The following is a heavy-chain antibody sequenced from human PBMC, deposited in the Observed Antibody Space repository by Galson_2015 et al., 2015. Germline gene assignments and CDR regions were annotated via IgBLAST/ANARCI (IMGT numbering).Heavy chain of an antibody. J-gene: IGHJ6*02. CDR2: IGKDGSYK. CDR3: ARDREPYSYGDSWYYGMDV. Sequence: SLRLSCAASGFTFSRYGMHWVRQAPGKGLEGGAGIGKDGSYKNKAESVKGRFTVSRENSKNTLFLQVNSLRAEDTAVYYCARDREPYSYGDSWYYGMDVWGQGTTVTVSS. D-gene: IGHD3-16*01. CDR1: GFTFSRYG. V-gene: IGHV3-33*01.